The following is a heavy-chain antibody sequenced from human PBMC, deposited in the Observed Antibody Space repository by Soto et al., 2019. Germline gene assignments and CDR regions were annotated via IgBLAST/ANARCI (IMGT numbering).Heavy chain of an antibody. CDR2: ISYDGSNK. CDR3: AKARIQLWQLFGRI. J-gene: IGHJ3*02. Sequence: PGESLKISCAASGFTFSSYGMHWVRQAPGKGLEWVAVISYDGSNKYYADSVKGRFTISRDNSKNTLYLQMNSLRAEDTAVYYCAKARIQLWQLFGRIWGQGTMVTVS. CDR1: GFTFSSYG. V-gene: IGHV3-30*18. D-gene: IGHD5-18*01.